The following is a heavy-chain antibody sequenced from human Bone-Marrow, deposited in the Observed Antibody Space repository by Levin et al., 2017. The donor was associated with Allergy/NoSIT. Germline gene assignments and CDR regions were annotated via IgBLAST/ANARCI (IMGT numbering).Heavy chain of an antibody. CDR2: ISGSGGST. D-gene: IGHD3-22*01. J-gene: IGHJ4*02. CDR1: GFTFSSYA. Sequence: PGESLKISCAASGFTFSSYAMSWVRQAPGKGLEWVSAISGSGGSTYYADSVKGRFTISRDNSKNTLYLQMNSLRAEDTAVYYCATYYYDSSGYYVDYWGQGTLVTVSS. V-gene: IGHV3-23*01. CDR3: ATYYYDSSGYYVDY.